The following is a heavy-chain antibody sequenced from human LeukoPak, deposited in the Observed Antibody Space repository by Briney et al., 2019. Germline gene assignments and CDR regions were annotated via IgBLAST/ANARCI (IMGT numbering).Heavy chain of an antibody. D-gene: IGHD6-13*01. CDR3: ARDGDSSSRAASTDY. V-gene: IGHV3-11*01. CDR2: ISSSGSTI. Sequence: GGSLRLSCAASGFTFSDYYMSWIRQAPGKGLEWVSYISSSGSTIYYADSVKGRFTISRDNAKNSLYLQMNSLRAEDTAVYYCARDGDSSSRAASTDYWGQGTLVTVSS. CDR1: GFTFSDYY. J-gene: IGHJ4*02.